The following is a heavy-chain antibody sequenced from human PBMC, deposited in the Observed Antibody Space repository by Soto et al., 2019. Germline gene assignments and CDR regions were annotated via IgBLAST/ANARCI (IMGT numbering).Heavy chain of an antibody. J-gene: IGHJ6*03. Sequence: ASVKVSCKASGYTFTSYGISWVRQAPGQGLEWMGWISAYNGNTNYAQKPQGRVTMTTDTSTSTAYMELRSLRSDDTAVYYCARAVVVPAALYMDVWGKGTTVTVSS. D-gene: IGHD2-2*01. CDR1: GYTFTSYG. CDR3: ARAVVVPAALYMDV. CDR2: ISAYNGNT. V-gene: IGHV1-18*01.